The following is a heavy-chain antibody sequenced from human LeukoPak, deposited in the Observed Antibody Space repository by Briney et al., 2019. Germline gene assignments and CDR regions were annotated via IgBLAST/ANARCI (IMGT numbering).Heavy chain of an antibody. J-gene: IGHJ4*02. CDR2: IYYSGST. V-gene: IGHV4-59*08. CDR1: GGSISSYY. Sequence: SETLSLTCTVSGGSISSYYWSWIRQPPGQGLEWIGYIYYSGSTNYNPSLKSRVTISVDTSKNQFSLKLSSVTAADTAVYYCARHGYSGYGKLFDFDYWGQGTLVTVSS. CDR3: ARHGYSGYGKLFDFDY. D-gene: IGHD5-12*01.